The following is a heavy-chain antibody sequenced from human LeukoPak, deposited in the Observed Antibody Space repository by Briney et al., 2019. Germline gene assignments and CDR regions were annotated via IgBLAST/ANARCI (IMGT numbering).Heavy chain of an antibody. D-gene: IGHD3-9*01. CDR1: GFTFDDYA. J-gene: IGHJ4*02. Sequence: GGSLRLSCAASGFTFDDYAMHWVRQAPGKGLEWVSLISGDGGSTYYADSVKGRFTISRDNSKNSLYLQMNSLRTEDTALYYCAKDMRIFTYYDILTGYYEEFPDYWGQGTLVTVSS. CDR3: AKDMRIFTYYDILTGYYEEFPDY. CDR2: ISGDGGST. V-gene: IGHV3-43*02.